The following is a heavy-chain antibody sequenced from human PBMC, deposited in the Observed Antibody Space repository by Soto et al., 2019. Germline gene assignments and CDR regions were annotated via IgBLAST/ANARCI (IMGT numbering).Heavy chain of an antibody. J-gene: IGHJ4*02. Sequence: QVQLVQSGAEVKKPGASVKVSCKASGYTFTSYAMHWVRQAPGQRLEWMGSINAGNGNTKYSQRFQGRVTITRDTSASTAYMERSSLRSEDTAVYYCACADGYYFYDYWGQGTLVTVSS. V-gene: IGHV1-3*01. CDR1: GYTFTSYA. CDR2: INAGNGNT. CDR3: ACADGYYFYDY. D-gene: IGHD3-22*01.